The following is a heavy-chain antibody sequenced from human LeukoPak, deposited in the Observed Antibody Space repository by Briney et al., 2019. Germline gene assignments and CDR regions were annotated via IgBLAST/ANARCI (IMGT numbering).Heavy chain of an antibody. Sequence: ETLSLTCAVYGGSFSGYYWSWVRQAPGKGLEWVGRIKSKTDGGTTDYAAPVKGRFTISRDDSKNTLYLQMNSLKTEDTAVYYCTTDPTFYGSGSYYRDYWGQGTLVTVSS. CDR3: TTDPTFYGSGSYYRDY. D-gene: IGHD3-10*01. CDR1: GGSFSGYY. CDR2: IKSKTDGGTT. J-gene: IGHJ4*02. V-gene: IGHV3-15*01.